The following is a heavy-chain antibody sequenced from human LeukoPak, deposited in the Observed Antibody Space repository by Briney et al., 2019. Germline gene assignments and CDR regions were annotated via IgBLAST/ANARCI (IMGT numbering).Heavy chain of an antibody. V-gene: IGHV4-59*11. CDR1: GGSISSHY. J-gene: IGHJ3*02. CDR2: IYYGGGT. Sequence: PSETLSLTCSVSGGSISSHYWSWIRQAPGKGLEWIGYIYYGGGTKYNPSLKSRVIMSVDTSKNQISLKLSSVTAADTAVYLCAAAQGTYGNYGDAFHIWGQGTMVTISS. CDR3: AAAQGTYGNYGDAFHI. D-gene: IGHD4-11*01.